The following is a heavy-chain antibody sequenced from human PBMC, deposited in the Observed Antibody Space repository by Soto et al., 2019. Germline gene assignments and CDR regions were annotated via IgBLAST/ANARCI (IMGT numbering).Heavy chain of an antibody. J-gene: IGHJ5*02. CDR1: GYTFTSHD. CDR3: ASDMRTT. D-gene: IGHD2-2*01. CDR2: MNPNSGHT. Sequence: QVQLVQSGAEVKKPGASVKVSCKASGYTFTSHDINWMRQATGQGLEWMGWMNPNSGHTNYAHKFQGRVTMTRDTSISTAYMEVTNLRSEDTAIYYCASDMRTTWGQGTLVTVSS. V-gene: IGHV1-8*01.